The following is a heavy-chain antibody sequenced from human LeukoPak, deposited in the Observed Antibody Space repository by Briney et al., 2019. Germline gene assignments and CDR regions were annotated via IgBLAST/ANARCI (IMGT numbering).Heavy chain of an antibody. J-gene: IGHJ3*02. Sequence: SQTLSLTCTVSGGSISSGDYYWSWIRQPPGTGLEWIGEINHSGSTNYNPSLKSRVTISVDTSKNQFSLKLSSVTAADTAVYYCARGQTWIQLWLQVDAFDIWGQGTMVTVSS. V-gene: IGHV4-30-4*01. D-gene: IGHD5-18*01. CDR1: GGSISSGDYY. CDR2: INHSGST. CDR3: ARGQTWIQLWLQVDAFDI.